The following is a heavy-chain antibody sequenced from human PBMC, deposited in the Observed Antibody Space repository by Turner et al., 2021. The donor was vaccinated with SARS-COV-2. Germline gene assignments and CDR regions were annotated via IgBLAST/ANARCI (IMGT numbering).Heavy chain of an antibody. D-gene: IGHD3-10*01. CDR2: IYYSGGT. Sequence: QLQLQESGPGLVKPSETLSLTCTVSGRSISSSNSYWGWIRQPPGKGLEWIGSIYYSGGTYYTPSLKCRVTISVYTSKNQFSLQLSSVPAADTAVYYCARLLNPGSYYYYYYGMDVWGQGTTVTVSS. J-gene: IGHJ6*02. V-gene: IGHV4-39*01. CDR3: ARLLNPGSYYYYYYGMDV. CDR1: GRSISSSNSY.